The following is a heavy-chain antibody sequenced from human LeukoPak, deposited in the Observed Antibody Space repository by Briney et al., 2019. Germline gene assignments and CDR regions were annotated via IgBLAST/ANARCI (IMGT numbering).Heavy chain of an antibody. CDR3: ARSTYCGGDCYAPDY. V-gene: IGHV3-33*01. D-gene: IGHD2-21*02. J-gene: IGHJ4*02. Sequence: PGGSLRLSCAGSGCTFSSYGMHWVRQAPGKGLEWVAVIWYDGSNKYYADSVKGRFTISRDNSKNTLYLQMNSLRAEDTAVYYCARSTYCGGDCYAPDYWGQGTLVTVSS. CDR2: IWYDGSNK. CDR1: GCTFSSYG.